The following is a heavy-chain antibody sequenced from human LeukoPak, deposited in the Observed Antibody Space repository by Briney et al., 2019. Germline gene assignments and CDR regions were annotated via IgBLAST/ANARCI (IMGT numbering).Heavy chain of an antibody. Sequence: PGGSLRLSCAASGFTFSNYAMTWVRQAPGKGLECVSLISGSGGSTHYVDSVKGRFTTSRDNSKNTLYLQMNSLRAEDTAVYYCAKQATGNYGIYDYWGQGTLVTASS. J-gene: IGHJ4*02. CDR3: AKQATGNYGIYDY. D-gene: IGHD3-9*01. CDR2: ISGSGGST. V-gene: IGHV3-23*01. CDR1: GFTFSNYA.